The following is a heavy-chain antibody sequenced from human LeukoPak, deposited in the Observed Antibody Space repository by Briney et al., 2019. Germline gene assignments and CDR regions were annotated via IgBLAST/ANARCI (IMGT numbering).Heavy chain of an antibody. V-gene: IGHV3-23*01. CDR1: GFTFSRNA. Sequence: GGSLRLSCAASGFTFSRNAMSWVRQAPGKGLEWVSAISGSGDTTYYADSVKGRFTISRDNSKNTLYLQMNSLRPEDTGVFYCARDSSSSLVWFDPWGQGTLVTVSS. D-gene: IGHD6-6*01. CDR3: ARDSSSSLVWFDP. J-gene: IGHJ5*02. CDR2: ISGSGDTT.